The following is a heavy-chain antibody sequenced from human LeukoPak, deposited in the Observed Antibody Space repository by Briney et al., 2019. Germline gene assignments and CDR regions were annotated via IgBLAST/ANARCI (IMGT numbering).Heavy chain of an antibody. Sequence: SETLSLTCTVSGYSISSGYYWGWIRQPPGKGREWIGSIYHSGSTYYNPSLKSRVTISVDTSKNQFSLKLSSVTAADTAVYYCARGVLPDVDPWGQGTLVTVSS. CDR1: GYSISSGYY. D-gene: IGHD4/OR15-4a*01. CDR3: ARGVLPDVDP. V-gene: IGHV4-38-2*02. J-gene: IGHJ5*02. CDR2: IYHSGST.